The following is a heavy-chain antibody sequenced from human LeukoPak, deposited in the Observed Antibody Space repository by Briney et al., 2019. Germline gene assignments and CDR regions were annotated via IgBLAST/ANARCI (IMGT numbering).Heavy chain of an antibody. V-gene: IGHV3-48*04. CDR2: ISSSSSTI. D-gene: IGHD3-10*01. J-gene: IGHJ4*02. Sequence: GGSLRLSCAASGFTFSRYAMNWVRQAPGKGLEWVSYISSSSSTIYYADSVRGRFTISRDTAKNSLYLQMNSLRAEDTAVYYCAREYGSGTYAKNFDYWGQGTLVTVSS. CDR3: AREYGSGTYAKNFDY. CDR1: GFTFSRYA.